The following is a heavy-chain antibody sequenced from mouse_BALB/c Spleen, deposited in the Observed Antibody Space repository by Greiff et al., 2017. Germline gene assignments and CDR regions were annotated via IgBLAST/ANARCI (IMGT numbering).Heavy chain of an antibody. CDR2: ISSGGSYT. D-gene: IGHD1-1*01. CDR3: ARGTYYYGSRGFDY. CDR1: GFTFSSYA. Sequence: EVQGVESGGGLVKPGGSLKLSCAASGFTFSSYAMSWVRQSPEKRLEWVAEISSGGSYTYYPDTVTGRFTISRDNAKNTLYLEMSSLRSEDTAMYYCARGTYYYGSRGFDYWGQGTTLTVSS. V-gene: IGHV5-9-4*01. J-gene: IGHJ2*01.